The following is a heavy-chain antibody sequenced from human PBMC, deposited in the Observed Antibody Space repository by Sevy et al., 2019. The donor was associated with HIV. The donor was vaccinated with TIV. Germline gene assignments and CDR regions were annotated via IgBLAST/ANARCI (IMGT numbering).Heavy chain of an antibody. V-gene: IGHV3-7*03. CDR3: AGGRWGKEYFQD. J-gene: IGHJ1*01. D-gene: IGHD3-16*01. CDR1: GFTFSSYW. Sequence: GGSLRLSCAASGFTFSSYWMSWVRQAPGKGLEWVANIKQDGSEKYYVDSVKGRFTISRDNAKNSLYLQMNSLRAEDQAGVYCAGGRWGKEYFQDWGQGTLVTVSS. CDR2: IKQDGSEK.